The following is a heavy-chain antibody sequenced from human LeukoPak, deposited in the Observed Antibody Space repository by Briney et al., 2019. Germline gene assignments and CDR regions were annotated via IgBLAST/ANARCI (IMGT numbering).Heavy chain of an antibody. CDR1: GFTFSSYA. J-gene: IGHJ4*02. CDR3: AKGASVWYMSECDH. Sequence: GGSLRLSCAASGFTFSSYAMTWVRQAPGKGLEWVSGISSSGGSTYYADSVKGRFTISRDNSKNTFYLQMNSLRVEDKAIYYCAKGASVWYMSECDHWGQGTLVTVSS. D-gene: IGHD6-19*01. V-gene: IGHV3-23*01. CDR2: ISSSGGST.